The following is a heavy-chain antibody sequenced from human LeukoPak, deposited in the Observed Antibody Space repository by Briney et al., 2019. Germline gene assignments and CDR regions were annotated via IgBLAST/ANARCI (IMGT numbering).Heavy chain of an antibody. J-gene: IGHJ6*03. CDR1: GFTFSSYA. CDR2: ISGSGGST. Sequence: GGSLRPSCAASGFTFSSYAMSWVRQAPGKGLEWVSAISGSGGSTYYADSVKGRFTISRDNSKNTLYLQMNSLRAEDTAVYYCAKRGTYCSSTSCYTSYYYYYMDVWGKGTTVTVSS. D-gene: IGHD2-2*02. CDR3: AKRGTYCSSTSCYTSYYYYYMDV. V-gene: IGHV3-23*01.